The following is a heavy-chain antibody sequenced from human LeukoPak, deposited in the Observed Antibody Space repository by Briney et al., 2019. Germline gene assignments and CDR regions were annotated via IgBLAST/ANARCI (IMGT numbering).Heavy chain of an antibody. CDR1: GCSISSYY. D-gene: IGHD5/OR15-5a*01. CDR2: IYYSGST. V-gene: IGHV4-59*01. Sequence: KPSETLSLTCTASGCSISSYYWSWIRQPPGKGLEWIGYIYYSGSTNYNPSLKSRVIISVDTSKNQFSLKLSSVTAADTAVYYCARSRGYFDYWGQGTLVTVSS. CDR3: ARSRGYFDY. J-gene: IGHJ4*02.